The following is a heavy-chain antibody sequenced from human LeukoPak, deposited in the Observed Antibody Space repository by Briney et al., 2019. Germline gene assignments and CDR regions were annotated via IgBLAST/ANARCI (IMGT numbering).Heavy chain of an antibody. CDR3: ARGSSGWSTLYYYYGMDV. V-gene: IGHV3-30-3*01. D-gene: IGHD6-19*01. CDR2: TSYDGSNK. CDR1: GFTFSSYS. J-gene: IGHJ6*02. Sequence: GGSLRLSCAASGFTFSSYSMHWVRQAPGKGLEWAALTSYDGSNKYYADSVKGRFTISRDNSRNTLYLQMNSLRAEDTAVYFCARGSSGWSTLYYYYGMDVWGQGTTVTVSS.